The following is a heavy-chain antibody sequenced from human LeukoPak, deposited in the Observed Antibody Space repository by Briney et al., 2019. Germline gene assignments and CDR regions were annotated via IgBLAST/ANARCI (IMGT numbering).Heavy chain of an antibody. D-gene: IGHD6-19*01. CDR2: ISAYNGNT. CDR3: ANSVAYSPFDY. CDR1: GYTFTSYG. J-gene: IGHJ4*02. Sequence: ASVKVSCKASGYTFTSYGISWVRQAPGQGLEWMGWISAYNGNTNYAQKFQGRVTMTRDTSISTAYMELSRLRSDDTAVYYCANSVAYSPFDYWGPGTLVTVSS. V-gene: IGHV1-18*01.